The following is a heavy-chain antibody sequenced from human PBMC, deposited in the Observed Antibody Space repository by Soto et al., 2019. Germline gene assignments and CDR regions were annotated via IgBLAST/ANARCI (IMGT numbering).Heavy chain of an antibody. D-gene: IGHD3-22*01. CDR1: GGTFSSYA. Sequence: ASVKVSCKASGGTFSSYAISCVRQAPGQGLEWMGGIIPIFGTANYAQKFQGRVTITADKSTSTAYMELSSLRSEDTAVYYCARGRGVKYYYDSSGYYPPGMDVWGQGTTVTVS. CDR3: ARGRGVKYYYDSSGYYPPGMDV. V-gene: IGHV1-69*06. J-gene: IGHJ6*02. CDR2: IIPIFGTA.